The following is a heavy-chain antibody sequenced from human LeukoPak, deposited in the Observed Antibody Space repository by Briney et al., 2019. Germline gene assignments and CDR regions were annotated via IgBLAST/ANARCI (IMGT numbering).Heavy chain of an antibody. CDR3: ARGWGSSGYYRFDY. CDR2: IYYSVST. V-gene: IGHV4-31*03. Sequence: SETLSLTCTVSGGSISSGGYYWSWIRQHPGKGLEWIGYIYYSVSTYYNPSLKSRVTISVDTSKNQFSLKLSSVTAADTAVYYCARGWGSSGYYRFDYWGQGTLVTVSS. CDR1: GGSISSGGYY. D-gene: IGHD3-22*01. J-gene: IGHJ4*02.